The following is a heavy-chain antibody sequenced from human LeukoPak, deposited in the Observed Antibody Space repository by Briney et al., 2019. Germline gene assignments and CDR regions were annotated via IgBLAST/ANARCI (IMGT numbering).Heavy chain of an antibody. Sequence: ASVKVSCKASGGTFSSYAISWVRQAPGQGLEWMGRIIPILGIANYAQKFQGRVTITADKSTSTAYMELSSLRAEDTAVYYCAKEEAVPAGAFDVWGQGTMVTVSS. CDR1: GGTFSSYA. CDR3: AKEEAVPAGAFDV. CDR2: IIPILGIA. D-gene: IGHD2-2*01. J-gene: IGHJ3*01. V-gene: IGHV1-69*04.